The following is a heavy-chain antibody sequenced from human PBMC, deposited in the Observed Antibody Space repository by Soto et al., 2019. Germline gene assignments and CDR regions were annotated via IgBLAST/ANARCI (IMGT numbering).Heavy chain of an antibody. CDR2: IYYSGST. Sequence: SETLSLTCTVSGGSISSSSYYWGWIRQPPGKGLEWIGSIYYSGSTYYNPSLKSRVTISVDTSKNQFSLKLSSVTAADTAVYYCADPGIAAAVRYYYYGMDVWGQGTTVTVSS. V-gene: IGHV4-39*01. CDR1: GGSISSSSYY. CDR3: ADPGIAAAVRYYYYGMDV. D-gene: IGHD6-13*01. J-gene: IGHJ6*02.